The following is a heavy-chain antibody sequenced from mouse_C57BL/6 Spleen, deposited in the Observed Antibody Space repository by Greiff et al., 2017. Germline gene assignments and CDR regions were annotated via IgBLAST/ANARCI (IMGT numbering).Heavy chain of an antibody. Sequence: EVMLVESEGGLVQPGSSMKLSCTASGFTFSDYYMAWVRQGPEKGLEWVANINYDGSSTYYLDSLKSRFIISRDNAKNILYLQMSSLKSEDTATYYCARDGNYNYAMDYWGQGTSVTVSS. CDR2: INYDGSST. D-gene: IGHD2-1*01. V-gene: IGHV5-16*01. CDR1: GFTFSDYY. J-gene: IGHJ4*01. CDR3: ARDGNYNYAMDY.